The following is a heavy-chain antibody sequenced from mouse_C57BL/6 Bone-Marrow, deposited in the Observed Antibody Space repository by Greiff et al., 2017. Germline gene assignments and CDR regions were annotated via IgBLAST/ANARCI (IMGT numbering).Heavy chain of an antibody. CDR3: ARDYYGYAAWVAY. CDR1: GYTFTSYW. CDR2: IDPSDSYT. V-gene: IGHV1-69*01. D-gene: IGHD2-2*01. J-gene: IGHJ3*01. Sequence: QVQLQQPGAELVMPGASVKLSCKASGYTFTSYWMHWVKQRPGQGLEWIGEIDPSDSYTNYNQKFKGKSTLTVDKSSSTAYMQLSSLTSEDSAVYYCARDYYGYAAWVAYWGQGTLVTVSA.